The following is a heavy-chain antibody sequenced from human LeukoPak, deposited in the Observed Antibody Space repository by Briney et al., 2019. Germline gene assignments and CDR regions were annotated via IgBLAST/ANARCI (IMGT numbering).Heavy chain of an antibody. D-gene: IGHD1-1*01. V-gene: IGHV4-59*13. CDR3: ARGGLWIYYFDY. CDR2: IYSSGST. J-gene: IGHJ4*02. CDR1: GGSISSYY. Sequence: SETLSLTCSVSGGSISSYYWSWIRQPPGKGLEWIGYIYSSGSTDYNPSLKSRVTMSIDTSKRQFSLKLTSVTAADTAVFYCARGGLWIYYFDYWGQGTLVTVSS.